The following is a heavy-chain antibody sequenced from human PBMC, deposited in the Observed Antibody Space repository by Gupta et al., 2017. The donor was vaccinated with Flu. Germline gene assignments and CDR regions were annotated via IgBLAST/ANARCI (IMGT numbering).Heavy chain of an antibody. V-gene: IGHV3-23*01. CDR1: GFTFRNYA. D-gene: IGHD1-7*01. J-gene: IGHJ6*02. CDR3: AKDRGTPPLYYGMDV. Sequence: GFTFRNYAMTWVRQAPGKGLEWVSTITGSGDTTYYADSVKGRFTISRDNSKNTVSLQMNSLRAEDTALYYCAKDRGTPPLYYGMDVWGHGTTVTVSS. CDR2: ITGSGDTT.